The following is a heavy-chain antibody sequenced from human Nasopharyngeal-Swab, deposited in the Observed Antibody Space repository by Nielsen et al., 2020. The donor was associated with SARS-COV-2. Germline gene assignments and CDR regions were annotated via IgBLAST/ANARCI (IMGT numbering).Heavy chain of an antibody. V-gene: IGHV3-49*01. CDR2: IRSKTYGGAP. D-gene: IGHD1-26*01. CDR1: GFTFGDYA. CDR3: ARSVGSYYGQGAFDI. Sequence: GESLKISCTTSGFTFGDYAMSWFRQAPGTGLEWVGFIRSKTYGGAPEYAASVKGRFTVSRDGAEGIAYLQMNSLGTEDTGVYYCARSVGSYYGQGAFDIWGQGTMVTVSS. J-gene: IGHJ3*02.